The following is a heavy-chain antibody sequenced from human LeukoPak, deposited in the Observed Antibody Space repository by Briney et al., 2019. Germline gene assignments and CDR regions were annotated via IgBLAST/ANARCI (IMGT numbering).Heavy chain of an antibody. J-gene: IGHJ4*02. Sequence: ASVKVSCKASGYTFTAYYMHWARQAPGQGLEWMGWINPNSGDTNYVQKFQGRVNMTRDTSISTAYMELSRLRSDDMAVYYCALTYCGGGSCYSDYFDYWGQGTLVTVSS. V-gene: IGHV1-2*02. CDR2: INPNSGDT. CDR3: ALTYCGGGSCYSDYFDY. CDR1: GYTFTAYY. D-gene: IGHD2-15*01.